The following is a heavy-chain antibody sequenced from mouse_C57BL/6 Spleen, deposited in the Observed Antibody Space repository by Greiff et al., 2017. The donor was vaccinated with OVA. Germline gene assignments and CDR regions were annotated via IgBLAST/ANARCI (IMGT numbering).Heavy chain of an antibody. J-gene: IGHJ2*01. D-gene: IGHD1-1*01. CDR3: ARWGTTVEGY. CDR1: GYAFSSSW. CDR2: IYPGDGDT. V-gene: IGHV1-82*01. Sequence: QVQLQQSGPELVKPGASVRISCKASGYAFSSSWMNWVKQRPGKGLEWIGRIYPGDGDTNYNGKFKGKATLTADKSSSTAYMQLSSLTSEDSAVYFCARWGTTVEGYWGQGTTLTVSS.